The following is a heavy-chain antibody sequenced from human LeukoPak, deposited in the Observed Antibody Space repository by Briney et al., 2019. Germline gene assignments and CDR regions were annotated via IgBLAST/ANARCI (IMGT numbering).Heavy chain of an antibody. J-gene: IGHJ5*02. Sequence: GESLKISCKGSGDSFTSYWIGWVRQMPGKGLEWMGIIYPGDSDTRYSPSFQGQVTISADKSISTAYLQWSSLKASDTAMYYCARQGSIAVAKTWFDPWGQGTLVTVSS. D-gene: IGHD6-19*01. V-gene: IGHV5-51*01. CDR1: GDSFTSYW. CDR3: ARQGSIAVAKTWFDP. CDR2: IYPGDSDT.